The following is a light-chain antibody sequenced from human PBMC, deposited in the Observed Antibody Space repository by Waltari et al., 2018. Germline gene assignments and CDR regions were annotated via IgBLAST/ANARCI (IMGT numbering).Light chain of an antibody. CDR3: MIWHSSAVV. CDR1: SGINVGTYR. CDR2: YKSDSAK. Sequence: QAVLTQPSSLSASPGASASLTCTLRSGINVGTYRIYWYQQRPGSPPQYLLSYKSDSAKQQGSGVPSRFSGSKDASANAGILLISGLQSEDEADYYCMIWHSSAVVFGGGTKLTVL. J-gene: IGLJ2*01. V-gene: IGLV5-45*02.